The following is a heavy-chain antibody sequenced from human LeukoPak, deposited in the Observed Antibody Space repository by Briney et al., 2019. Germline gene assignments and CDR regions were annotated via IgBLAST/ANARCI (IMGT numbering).Heavy chain of an antibody. CDR3: ARDAFYYDFWSGYYTLGDYFDY. Sequence: GRSLRLSCAASGFTLSSYAMHWVRQAPGKGLEWVAVISYDGSNKYYADSVKGRFTISRDNSKNTLYLQMNSLRAEDTAVYYCARDAFYYDFWSGYYTLGDYFDYWAREPWSPSPQ. J-gene: IGHJ4*02. D-gene: IGHD3-3*01. CDR1: GFTLSSYA. CDR2: ISYDGSNK. V-gene: IGHV3-30-3*01.